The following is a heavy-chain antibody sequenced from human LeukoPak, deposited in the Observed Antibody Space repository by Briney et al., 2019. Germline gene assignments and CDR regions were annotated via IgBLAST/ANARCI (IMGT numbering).Heavy chain of an antibody. Sequence: GGSLRLSCAASGFLFSSYVMHWVRHAPGKGLEWVAIIWYDGSNKYYADSVKGRFTISRDNSKNTLYLQMNSMRAEDTAVYYCARPLGYCSGSSCSKDYYYYHGMDVWGQGTTVTVSS. CDR3: ARPLGYCSGSSCSKDYYYYHGMDV. D-gene: IGHD2-2*01. V-gene: IGHV3-33*01. CDR2: IWYDGSNK. CDR1: GFLFSSYV. J-gene: IGHJ6*02.